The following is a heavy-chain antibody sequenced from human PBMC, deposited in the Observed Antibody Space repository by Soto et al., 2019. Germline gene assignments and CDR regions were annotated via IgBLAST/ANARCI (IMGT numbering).Heavy chain of an antibody. V-gene: IGHV4-34*01. CDR3: ARARGILTGSTFDY. Sequence: SETLSLTCAVYGGSFSGYYWSWIRQPPGKGLEWIGEINHSGSTNYNPSLKSRVTISVDTSKNQSSLKLSSVTAADTAVYYCARARGILTGSTFDYWGQGTLVTVSS. CDR1: GGSFSGYY. J-gene: IGHJ4*02. CDR2: INHSGST. D-gene: IGHD3-9*01.